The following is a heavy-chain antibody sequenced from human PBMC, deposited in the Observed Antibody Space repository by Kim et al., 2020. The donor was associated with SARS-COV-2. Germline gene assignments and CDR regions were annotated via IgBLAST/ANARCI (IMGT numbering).Heavy chain of an antibody. CDR3: ARAGYIVVVPAAKLGGMDV. CDR2: IIPIFGTA. CDR1: GGTFSSYA. J-gene: IGHJ6*02. D-gene: IGHD2-2*01. V-gene: IGHV1-69*13. Sequence: SVKVSCKASGGTFSSYAISWVRQAPGQGLEWMGGIIPIFGTANYAQKFQGRVTITADESTSTAYMELSSLRSEDTAVYYCARAGYIVVVPAAKLGGMDVWGQGTRVSVSS.